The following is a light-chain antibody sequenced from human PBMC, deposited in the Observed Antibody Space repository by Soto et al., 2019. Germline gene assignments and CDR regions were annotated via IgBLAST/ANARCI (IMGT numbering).Light chain of an antibody. CDR3: AAWDDSLNGYV. Sequence: SVLTPRPSGSGSPGQSVTXSYXXVXWXMGSNAVNWYQQLPGMAPKLLIYNNNQRPSGVPDRFSGSKSGTSASLAISGLQSEDEADYYCAAWDDSLNGYVFGTGTKVTXL. CDR2: NNN. CDR1: XWXMGSNA. J-gene: IGLJ1*01. V-gene: IGLV1-44*01.